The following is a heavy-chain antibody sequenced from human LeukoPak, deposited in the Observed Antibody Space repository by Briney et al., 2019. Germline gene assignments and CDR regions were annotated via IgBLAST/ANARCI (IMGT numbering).Heavy chain of an antibody. CDR1: GYSISSGSY. J-gene: IGHJ4*02. CDR3: ARGPGQWPPMYYFDY. CDR2: IYHSGST. Sequence: SETLSLTCAVSGYSISSGSYWGWIRQPPGKGLEWIGSIYHSGSTYYNPSLKSRVTISVDTSKNQFSLKLSSVTAADTAVYYCARGPGQWPPMYYFDYWGQGTLVTVSS. D-gene: IGHD6-19*01. V-gene: IGHV4-38-2*01.